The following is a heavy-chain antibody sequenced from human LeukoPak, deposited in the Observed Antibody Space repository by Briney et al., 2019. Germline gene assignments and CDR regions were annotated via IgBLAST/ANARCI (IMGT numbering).Heavy chain of an antibody. J-gene: IGHJ4*02. CDR3: ARDQYSSSWYQYYFDY. CDR1: GGSISSSTYY. CDR2: IYYSGST. V-gene: IGHV4-39*07. Sequence: SETLSLTCTVSGGSISSSTYYWGWIRQPPGKGLEWIGSIYYSGSTYYNPSLKSRVTISVDTSKNQFSLKLSSVTAADTAVYYCARDQYSSSWYQYYFDYWGLGTLVTVSS. D-gene: IGHD6-13*01.